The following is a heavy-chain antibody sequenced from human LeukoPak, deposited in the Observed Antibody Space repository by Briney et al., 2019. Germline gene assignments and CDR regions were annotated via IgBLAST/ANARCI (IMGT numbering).Heavy chain of an antibody. Sequence: GGSLRLSCVVCGFTFSSYGMNWVCQAPGKGLEGVSYINRGSSTIYYADSVKGRFTISRDNAKNSLYLQMNSLRDEDTAVYYCARECLMVGVYDAFDIWGQGTMVTVSS. J-gene: IGHJ3*02. V-gene: IGHV3-48*02. CDR2: INRGSSTI. CDR1: GFTFSSYG. D-gene: IGHD1-26*01. CDR3: ARECLMVGVYDAFDI.